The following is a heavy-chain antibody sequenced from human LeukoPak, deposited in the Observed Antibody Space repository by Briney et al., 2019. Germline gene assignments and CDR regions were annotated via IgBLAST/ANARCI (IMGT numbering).Heavy chain of an antibody. CDR3: AKDRHYYGSGSTNWFDP. V-gene: IGHV3-23*01. CDR2: ISGSGGST. D-gene: IGHD3-10*01. CDR1: GFTFSIYA. Sequence: PGGSLRLSCAASGFTFSIYAMSWVRQAPGKGLGWVSAISGSGGSTYYADSVKGRFTISRDNSKNTLYLQMNSLRAEDTAVYYCAKDRHYYGSGSTNWFDPWGQGTLVTVSS. J-gene: IGHJ5*02.